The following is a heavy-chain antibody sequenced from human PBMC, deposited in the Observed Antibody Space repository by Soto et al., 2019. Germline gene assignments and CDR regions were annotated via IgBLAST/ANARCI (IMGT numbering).Heavy chain of an antibody. J-gene: IGHJ4*02. CDR1: GFTFSNYW. CDR3: ARGVGYSGYDPLNC. CDR2: IKQDGSDK. D-gene: IGHD5-12*01. Sequence: VLLVESGGGLVQPGGSLRLSCAASGFTFSNYWMTWVRQAPGKGLEWVANIKQDGSDKYYVDSVKGRFTISRDNAKNSLFLQMISLRAEDTAVYYCARGVGYSGYDPLNCWGQGTLVTVSS. V-gene: IGHV3-7*01.